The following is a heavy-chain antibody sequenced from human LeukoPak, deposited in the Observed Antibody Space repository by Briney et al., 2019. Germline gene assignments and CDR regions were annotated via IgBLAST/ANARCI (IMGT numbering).Heavy chain of an antibody. D-gene: IGHD2-15*01. CDR1: GGSFSGYY. CDR2: INHSGST. J-gene: IGHJ3*02. V-gene: IGHV4-34*01. Sequence: SETLSLTCAVYGGSFSGYYWSWIRQPPGKGLEWIWEINHSGSTNYNPSLKSRVTISVDTSKNQFSLKLSSVTAADTAVYYCAIGYCSGGSCYSDAFDIWGQGTMVTVSS. CDR3: AIGYCSGGSCYSDAFDI.